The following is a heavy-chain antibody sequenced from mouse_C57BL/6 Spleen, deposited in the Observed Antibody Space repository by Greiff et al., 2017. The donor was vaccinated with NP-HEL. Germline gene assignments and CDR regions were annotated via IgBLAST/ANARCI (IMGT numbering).Heavy chain of an antibody. CDR1: GYAFSSSW. V-gene: IGHV1-82*01. D-gene: IGHD2-12*01. J-gene: IGHJ4*01. Sequence: QVQLQQSGPELVKPGASVKISCKASGYAFSSSWMNWVKQRPGKGLEGLGRIYPGDGDTNYNGKFKGNATLTADKSSSTAYMQLSSLTSEDSAVYFCARSAYYKSYAMDYWGQGTSVTVSS. CDR2: IYPGDGDT. CDR3: ARSAYYKSYAMDY.